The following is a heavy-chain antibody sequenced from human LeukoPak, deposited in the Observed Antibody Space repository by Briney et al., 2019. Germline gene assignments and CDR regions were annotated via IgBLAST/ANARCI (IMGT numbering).Heavy chain of an antibody. CDR2: IYYSGST. CDR3: ARDSTDSSSSQRWSRPLDY. CDR1: GGSISSSSYY. D-gene: IGHD6-13*01. V-gene: IGHV4-61*01. Sequence: SETLSLTCTVSGGSISSSSYYWGWIRQPPGKGLEWIGYIYYSGSTNYNPSLKSRVTISVDTSKNQFSLKLSSVTAADTAVYYCARDSTDSSSSQRWSRPLDYWGQGTLVTVSS. J-gene: IGHJ4*02.